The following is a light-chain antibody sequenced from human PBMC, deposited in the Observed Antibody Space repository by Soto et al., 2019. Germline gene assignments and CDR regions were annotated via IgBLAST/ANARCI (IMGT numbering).Light chain of an antibody. CDR1: QSVSSSH. CDR3: HQYGRSPRT. Sequence: EIVLTQSPGTLSLSPGERATLSCRASQSVSSSHLAWYQQKPGQAPRLLIYGASSRATGIPDRFSGSGSGTDFTLTVSRLAPECFALYYCHQYGRSPRTYGQWT. V-gene: IGKV3-20*01. J-gene: IGKJ1*01. CDR2: GAS.